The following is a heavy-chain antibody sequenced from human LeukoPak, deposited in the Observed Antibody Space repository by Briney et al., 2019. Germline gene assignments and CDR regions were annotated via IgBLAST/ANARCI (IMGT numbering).Heavy chain of an antibody. CDR3: AKDRSRGYGSGSRLGD. CDR1: GFSFSTYW. V-gene: IGHV3-7*03. Sequence: PGGSLRLSCVASGFSFSTYWMSWVRQAPGKGLEWVANIKQDGSEKYYVDSVKGRFTISRDNAKNSVYLQMNSLRAEDTALYYCAKDRSRGYGSGSRLGDWGQGTLVTVSS. CDR2: IKQDGSEK. D-gene: IGHD3-10*01. J-gene: IGHJ4*02.